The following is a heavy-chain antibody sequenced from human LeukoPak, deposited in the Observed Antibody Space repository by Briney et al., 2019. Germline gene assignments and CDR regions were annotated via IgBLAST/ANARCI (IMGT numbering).Heavy chain of an antibody. V-gene: IGHV4-4*02. Sequence: SGTLSLTCGVSGGSIDITNYWSWVRQAPGKGLEWIGEIAHDGTTNYNPSLRCRVAMSFDRANNQFSLSLTSVTAADTAVYYCTREDRPYCPFAYWGQGVLVTVSS. J-gene: IGHJ4*02. CDR3: TREDRPYCPFAY. CDR2: IAHDGTT. CDR1: GGSIDITNY. D-gene: IGHD1-26*01.